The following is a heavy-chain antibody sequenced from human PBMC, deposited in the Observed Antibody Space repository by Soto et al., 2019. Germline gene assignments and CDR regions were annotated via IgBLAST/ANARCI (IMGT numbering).Heavy chain of an antibody. D-gene: IGHD4-17*01. Sequence: QVQLVASGGGVVQPGRSLRLSCAASGFTFSSYGMHWVRQAPGKGLEWVAVIWYDGSNKYYADSVKGRFTISRDNSKNTLYLQMNSLRAEDTAVYYCARDLFLYGDYSSYGMDVWGQGTTVTVSS. CDR3: ARDLFLYGDYSSYGMDV. V-gene: IGHV3-33*01. CDR1: GFTFSSYG. J-gene: IGHJ6*02. CDR2: IWYDGSNK.